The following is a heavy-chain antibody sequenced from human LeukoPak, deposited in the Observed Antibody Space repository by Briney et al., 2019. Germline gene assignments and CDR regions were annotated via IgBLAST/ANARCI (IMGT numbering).Heavy chain of an antibody. CDR1: GFTFGDYA. CDR3: TRVRVVPAAIKTRYYGMDV. V-gene: IGHV3-49*04. Sequence: GGSLRLSCTASGFTFGDYAMSWVRQAPGKGLEWVGFIRSKAYGGTTEYAASVKGRFTISRDGSKSIAYLQMNSLKTEDTAVYYCTRVRVVPAAIKTRYYGMDVWGQGTRSPSP. D-gene: IGHD2-2*01. CDR2: IRSKAYGGTT. J-gene: IGHJ6*02.